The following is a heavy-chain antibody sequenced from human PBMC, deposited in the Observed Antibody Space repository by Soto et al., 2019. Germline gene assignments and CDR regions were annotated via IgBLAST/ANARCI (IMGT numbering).Heavy chain of an antibody. J-gene: IGHJ3*02. CDR2: INHSGST. CDR3: ARGVGPRAFDI. CDR1: GGSFSGYY. V-gene: IGHV4-34*01. D-gene: IGHD2-15*01. Sequence: QVQLQQWGAGLLKPSETLSLTCAVYGGSFSGYYWSWIRQPPGKGLEWIGEINHSGSTNYNPSLKSRVTISVYTSKNQFSLKLSSVTAADTAVYYCARGVGPRAFDIWGQGTMVTVSS.